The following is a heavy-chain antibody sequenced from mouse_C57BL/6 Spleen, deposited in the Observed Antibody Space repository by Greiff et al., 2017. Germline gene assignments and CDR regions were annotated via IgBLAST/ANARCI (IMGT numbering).Heavy chain of an antibody. D-gene: IGHD2-10*01. CDR1: GYTFTSYW. V-gene: IGHV1-55*01. CDR3: ARSYYGNYVGY. Sequence: VQLQQSGAELVKPGASVKMSCKASGYTFTSYWITWVKQRPGQGLEWIGDIYPGSGSTNYNETFKSKATLTVDTSSSTAYMQLSSLTSEDSAIYYCARSYYGNYVGYWGQGTTFTVSS. CDR2: IYPGSGST. J-gene: IGHJ2*01.